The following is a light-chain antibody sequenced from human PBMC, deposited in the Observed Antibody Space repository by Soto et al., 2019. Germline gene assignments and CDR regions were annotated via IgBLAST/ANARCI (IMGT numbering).Light chain of an antibody. CDR2: TLS. Sequence: EIVMTQTPLSLPVTPGEPASISCRSSQSLLDSDDGNTYLDWFLQKPGQSPQLLIYTLSYRASGVPDRFSVSGSGADFKPTNGRVEAGDLGVYYCMQRIEFPSTHTFGQETKLEIK. V-gene: IGKV2-40*01. CDR3: MQRIEFPSTHT. CDR1: QSLLDSDDGNTY. J-gene: IGKJ2*01.